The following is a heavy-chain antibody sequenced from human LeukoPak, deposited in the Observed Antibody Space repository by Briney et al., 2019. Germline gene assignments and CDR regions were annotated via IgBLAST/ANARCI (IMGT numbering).Heavy chain of an antibody. J-gene: IGHJ3*02. CDR2: IYHSGST. CDR3: ARASPLDAFDI. V-gene: IGHV4-30-2*01. CDR1: GGSISSGGYY. Sequence: SETLSLTCTVSGGSISSGGYYWSWIRQPPGKGLEWIGYIYHSGSTYYNPSLKSRVTISVDRSKNQFSLKLSSVTAADTAVYYCARASPLDAFDIWGQGTMVTVSS.